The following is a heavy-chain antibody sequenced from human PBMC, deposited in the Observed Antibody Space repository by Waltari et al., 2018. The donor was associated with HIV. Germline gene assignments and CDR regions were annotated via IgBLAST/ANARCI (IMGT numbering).Heavy chain of an antibody. V-gene: IGHV4-39*07. CDR1: GGSISSSSYY. Sequence: QLQLQESGPGLVKPSETLSLTCTVSGGSISSSSYYWGWIRQPPGKGLEWIGSIYYSGSTYYNPSLKSRVTISVDTSKNQFSLKLSSVTAADTAVYYCARDLTSGRDAFDIWGQGTMVTVSS. CDR3: ARDLTSGRDAFDI. D-gene: IGHD3-9*01. J-gene: IGHJ3*02. CDR2: IYYSGST.